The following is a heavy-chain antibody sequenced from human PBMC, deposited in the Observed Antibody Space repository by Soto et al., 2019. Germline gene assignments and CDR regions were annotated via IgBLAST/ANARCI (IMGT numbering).Heavy chain of an antibody. Sequence: DVQLVESGGDMVQPGRSLKLSCVGSGYSFEDYSMHWVRQAPGKGLEWVSGISWNGNFTGYADSVKGRFTISRDNAKNSLFLERRSLSHEDKALYYCVGGRWFDWGQGTLVTVSS. V-gene: IGHV3-9*01. CDR3: VGGRWFD. D-gene: IGHD2-15*01. CDR1: GYSFEDYS. CDR2: ISWNGNFT. J-gene: IGHJ4*02.